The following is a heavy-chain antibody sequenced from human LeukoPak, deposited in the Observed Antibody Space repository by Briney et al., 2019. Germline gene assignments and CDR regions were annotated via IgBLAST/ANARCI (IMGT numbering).Heavy chain of an antibody. D-gene: IGHD3-9*01. Sequence: SETLSLTCTVSGGSISSSSYYWGWIRQPPGKGLEWIGSIYYSGSTYYNPSLKSRVTISVDTSKNPFSLKLSSVTAADAAVYYCARDRSDYDILTGPPTLYYYYGMDVWGQGTTVTVSS. CDR3: ARDRSDYDILTGPPTLYYYYGMDV. V-gene: IGHV4-39*07. CDR2: IYYSGST. J-gene: IGHJ6*02. CDR1: GGSISSSSYY.